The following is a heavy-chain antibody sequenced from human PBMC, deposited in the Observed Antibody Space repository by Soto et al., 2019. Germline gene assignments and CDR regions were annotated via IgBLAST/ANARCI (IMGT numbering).Heavy chain of an antibody. CDR3: AKGEDYYDSSGYYYELFFRDY. CDR1: GFTFSSYA. CDR2: ISGSGGST. D-gene: IGHD3-22*01. V-gene: IGHV3-23*01. J-gene: IGHJ4*02. Sequence: EVQLLESGGGLVQPGGSLRLSCAASGFTFSSYAMSWVRQAPGKGLEWVSAISGSGGSTYYADSVKGRFTISRDNSKNTLYLQMNSLRAEDTAVYYCAKGEDYYDSSGYYYELFFRDYWGQGTLVTVSS.